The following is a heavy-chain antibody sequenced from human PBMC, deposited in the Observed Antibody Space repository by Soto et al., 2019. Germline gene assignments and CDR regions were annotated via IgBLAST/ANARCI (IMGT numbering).Heavy chain of an antibody. D-gene: IGHD2-15*01. J-gene: IGHJ1*01. CDR3: ASWVLALGGTGYSRH. CDR2: ISNDGSTT. Sequence: WGSRRLSCAASGFSFRTYGMHWVRQAPGKGLEWVAVISNDGSTTYYADSVNGRFTISRDNSKNTLYLQMDSLTAEDAAIYYCASWVLALGGTGYSRHLGQDTLVT. V-gene: IGHV3-30*03. CDR1: GFSFRTYG.